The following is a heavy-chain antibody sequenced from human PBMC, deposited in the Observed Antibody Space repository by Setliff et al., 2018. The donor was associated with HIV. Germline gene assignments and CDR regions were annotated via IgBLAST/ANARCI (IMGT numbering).Heavy chain of an antibody. Sequence: GGSLRLSCAASGFTFISYAMSWVRQAPGKGLEWVSTISASGNSPYYVDSGKGRFTISRDNSKNTLYLQMNSLRAEDTAVYYCAKDPRAAVATICDYWGQGTLVTVSS. CDR3: AKDPRAAVATICDY. CDR1: GFTFISYA. CDR2: ISASGNSP. V-gene: IGHV3-23*01. D-gene: IGHD5-12*01. J-gene: IGHJ4*02.